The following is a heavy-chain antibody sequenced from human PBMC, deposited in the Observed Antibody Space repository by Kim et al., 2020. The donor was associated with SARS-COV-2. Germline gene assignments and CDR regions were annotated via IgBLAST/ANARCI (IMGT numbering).Heavy chain of an antibody. J-gene: IGHJ6*02. V-gene: IGHV3-23*01. CDR2: ISGSGGST. CDR3: AKEGLLWFGEDYYYGMDV. CDR1: GFTFSSYA. Sequence: GGSLRLSCAASGFTFSSYAMSWVRQAPGKGLEWVSAISGSGGSTYYADSVKGRFTISRDNSKNTLYLQMNSLRAEDTAVYYCAKEGLLWFGEDYYYGMDVWGQGTTVTVSS. D-gene: IGHD3-10*01.